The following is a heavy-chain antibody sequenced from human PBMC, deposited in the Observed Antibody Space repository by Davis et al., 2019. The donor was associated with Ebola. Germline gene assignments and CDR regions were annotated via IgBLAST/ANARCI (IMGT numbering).Heavy chain of an antibody. CDR1: GFTFSSYA. D-gene: IGHD2-2*01. CDR2: ISSNGGST. V-gene: IGHV3-64D*08. J-gene: IGHJ3*02. Sequence: GESLKISCSASGFTFSSYAMHWVRQAPGKGLEYVPAISSNGGSTYYADSVKGRFTISRDNSKNTLYLQMSSLRAEDTAVYYCVKSIVVVPAAILPIDAFDIWGQGTMVTVSS. CDR3: VKSIVVVPAAILPIDAFDI.